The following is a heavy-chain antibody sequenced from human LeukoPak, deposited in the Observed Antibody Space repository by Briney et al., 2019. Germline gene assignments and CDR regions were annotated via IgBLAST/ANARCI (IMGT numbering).Heavy chain of an antibody. Sequence: SETLSLTCTVSGGSVSSGSYYWSWIRQPPGKGLEWIGYIYYSGSTNYNPSLKSRVTISVDTSKNQFSLKLSSVTAADTAVYYSARYNGDYLFDYWGQGTLVTVSS. CDR3: ARYNGDYLFDY. CDR1: GGSVSSGSYY. J-gene: IGHJ4*02. D-gene: IGHD4-17*01. CDR2: IYYSGST. V-gene: IGHV4-61*01.